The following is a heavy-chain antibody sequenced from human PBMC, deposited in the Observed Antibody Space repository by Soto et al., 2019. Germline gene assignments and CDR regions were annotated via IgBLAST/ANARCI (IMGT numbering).Heavy chain of an antibody. CDR1: GYTFTSYY. CDR2: INPSGGST. Sequence: GASVKVSCKASGYTFTSYYMHWVRQAPGQGLEWMGIINPSGGSTSYAPKFQGRLAITRDTSANTAYMDLYSLRSEDSAVYYCARGRRSCTGNNCYTDFDFWGQGSLVTVSS. J-gene: IGHJ4*02. V-gene: IGHV1-46*01. CDR3: ARGRRSCTGNNCYTDFDF. D-gene: IGHD2-2*02.